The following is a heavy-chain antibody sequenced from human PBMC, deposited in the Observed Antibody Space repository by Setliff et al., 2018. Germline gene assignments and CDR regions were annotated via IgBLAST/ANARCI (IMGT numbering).Heavy chain of an antibody. V-gene: IGHV4-39*01. CDR1: GASITNINYY. D-gene: IGHD3-16*01. J-gene: IGHJ4*02. Sequence: SLTCTVSGASITNINYYWGLIRQPPGEGLEWIGSIFYSGRTFYNPSLKSRVTISVDTSKNQFSLTLSSVTAADTAVYYCARLPNYVWGSPVDYWGQGTLVTVSS. CDR3: ARLPNYVWGSPVDY. CDR2: IFYSGRT.